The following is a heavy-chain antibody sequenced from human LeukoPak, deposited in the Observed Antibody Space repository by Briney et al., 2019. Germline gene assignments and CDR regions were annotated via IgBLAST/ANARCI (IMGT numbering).Heavy chain of an antibody. J-gene: IGHJ5*02. V-gene: IGHV4-39*01. CDR3: ARRRKGYCSSTSCLYAGRNWFDP. CDR1: GGSISSSSYY. D-gene: IGHD2-2*01. Sequence: SETLSLTCTVSGGSISSSSYYGGWIRQPPGKGLEWIGSIYYSGSTYYNPSLKSRVTISVDTSKNQFSLKLSSVTAADTAVYYCARRRKGYCSSTSCLYAGRNWFDPWGQGTLVTVSS. CDR2: IYYSGST.